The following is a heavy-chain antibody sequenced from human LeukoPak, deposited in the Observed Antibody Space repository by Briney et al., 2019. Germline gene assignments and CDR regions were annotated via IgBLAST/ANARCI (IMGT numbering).Heavy chain of an antibody. J-gene: IGHJ4*02. CDR1: GYRFSDSW. Sequence: GESLKISCKGSGYRFSDSWIGWVRQRPGKGLEWMGAIYPDDSETIYSPSFQGQVTISADRSITTAYLQWSSLKASDTAIYYCARKESWQRPDDYWGQGTLVTVSP. D-gene: IGHD6-25*01. CDR3: ARKESWQRPDDY. V-gene: IGHV5-51*01. CDR2: IYPDDSET.